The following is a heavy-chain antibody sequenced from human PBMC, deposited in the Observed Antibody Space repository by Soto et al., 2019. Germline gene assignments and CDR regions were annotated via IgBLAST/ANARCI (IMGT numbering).Heavy chain of an antibody. V-gene: IGHV4-4*07. J-gene: IGHJ4*02. D-gene: IGHD2-15*01. Sequence: SETLSLTCKVSSGSVSNYYWSWIRQPAGKGLEWIGRIYTGESTNYNPSLKSRVTMSVDTSKNQFSLRLTSVTAADTAVYYCARASVGPPGGGSWTMPFDSWGRGTLVTVSS. CDR3: ARASVGPPGGGSWTMPFDS. CDR2: IYTGEST. CDR1: SGSVSNYY.